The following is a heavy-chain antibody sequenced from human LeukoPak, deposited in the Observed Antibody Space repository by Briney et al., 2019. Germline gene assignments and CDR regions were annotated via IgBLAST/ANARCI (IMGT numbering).Heavy chain of an antibody. Sequence: PGGSLRLSCAASGFNFNLYWMSWVRQAPGKGLEWVANINQDGSETYYVDPVKGRLTISRDNAKNTLFLQMNSLRAEDTAVFYCVRAGGPHTVDVWGQGTTVTVSS. D-gene: IGHD2-8*02. CDR3: VRAGGPHTVDV. CDR2: INQDGSET. J-gene: IGHJ6*02. CDR1: GFNFNLYW. V-gene: IGHV3-7*01.